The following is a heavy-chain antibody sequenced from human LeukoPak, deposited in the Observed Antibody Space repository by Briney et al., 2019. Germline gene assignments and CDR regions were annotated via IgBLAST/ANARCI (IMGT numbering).Heavy chain of an antibody. CDR1: GYSISSGYY. J-gene: IGHJ2*01. Sequence: SETLSLTCTVSGYSISSGYYWGWIRQSPGKGPEWIGSIYHGGSRYYNPSLKSRVIMSSDTSKNQFSLKLSSVTAAETAVYYCARVVRGEVYWYFDLWGRGTLVTVSS. V-gene: IGHV4-38-2*02. CDR3: ARVVRGEVYWYFDL. CDR2: IYHGGSR. D-gene: IGHD3-10*01.